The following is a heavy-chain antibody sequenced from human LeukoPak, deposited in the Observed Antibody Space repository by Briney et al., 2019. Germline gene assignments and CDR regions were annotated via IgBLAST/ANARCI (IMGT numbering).Heavy chain of an antibody. CDR2: IRYDGSNK. CDR3: AKDRGLLWFGEEGPFDY. J-gene: IGHJ4*02. CDR1: GFTFSSYG. V-gene: IGHV3-30*02. Sequence: PGGSLRLSCAASGFTFSSYGMHWVRQAPGKGLEWVAFIRYDGSNKYYADSVKGRFTISRDNSKNTLYLQMNSLRAEDTAVYYCAKDRGLLWFGEEGPFDYWGQGTLVTVSS. D-gene: IGHD3-10*01.